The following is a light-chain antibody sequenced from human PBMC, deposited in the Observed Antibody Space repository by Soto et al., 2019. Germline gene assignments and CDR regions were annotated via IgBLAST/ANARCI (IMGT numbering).Light chain of an antibody. Sequence: QSVLTQPPSVSGAPGQRVTISCTGSSSNIGAGHDVDWYQQVPGTAPKLLVSGNTNRPSGVPDRFSGSNSGTSASLAITGLQAEDDADYYCQSFDSSLNGWVFGGGTKLTVL. J-gene: IGLJ3*02. CDR1: SSNIGAGHD. CDR3: QSFDSSLNGWV. CDR2: GNT. V-gene: IGLV1-40*01.